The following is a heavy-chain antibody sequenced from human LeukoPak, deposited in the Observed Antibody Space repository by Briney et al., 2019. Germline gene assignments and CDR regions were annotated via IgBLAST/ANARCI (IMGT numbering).Heavy chain of an antibody. CDR1: GYTFTGYY. V-gene: IGHV1-2*02. Sequence: GASVKVSCKASGYTFTGYYMHWVRQAPRQGLEWMGWINPNSGGTNYAQKFQGRVTMTRDTSITTAYMELSRLRSDDTAVYFCASNREYCGGDCYSYDAFDIWGQGTMVTVSS. J-gene: IGHJ3*02. CDR2: INPNSGGT. D-gene: IGHD2-21*01. CDR3: ASNREYCGGDCYSYDAFDI.